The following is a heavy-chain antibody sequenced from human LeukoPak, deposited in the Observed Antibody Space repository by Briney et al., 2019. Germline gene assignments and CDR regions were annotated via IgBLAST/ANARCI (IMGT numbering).Heavy chain of an antibody. D-gene: IGHD4-17*01. CDR3: ASPPDYGDSDWYFDL. J-gene: IGHJ2*01. V-gene: IGHV4-39*01. Sequence: SETLSLTCTVSGGPISSGDYYWGWIRQPPGKGLEWIGSIYYSGSTYYNPSLKSRVTISVDTSKNQFSLKLSSVTAADTAVYYCASPPDYGDSDWYFDLWGRGTLVTVSS. CDR2: IYYSGST. CDR1: GGPISSGDYY.